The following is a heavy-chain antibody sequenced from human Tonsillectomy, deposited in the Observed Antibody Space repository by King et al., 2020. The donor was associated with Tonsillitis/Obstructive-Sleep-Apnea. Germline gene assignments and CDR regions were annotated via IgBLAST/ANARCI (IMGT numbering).Heavy chain of an antibody. CDR2: IIPIFGTA. V-gene: IGHV1-69*01. Sequence: VQLVQSGAEVKKPGSSVKVSCKASGGTFSSYAISWVRQAPGQGLEWMGGIIPIFGTATYAQKFQGRVTITADESTSTAYMELSSLRSEDTAVYYCARPSDLYCSSTSCYFDYWGQGTRVTGSS. D-gene: IGHD2-2*01. CDR3: ARPSDLYCSSTSCYFDY. CDR1: GGTFSSYA. J-gene: IGHJ4*02.